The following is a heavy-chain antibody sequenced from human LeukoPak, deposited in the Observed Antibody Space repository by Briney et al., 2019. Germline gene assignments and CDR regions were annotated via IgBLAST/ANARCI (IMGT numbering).Heavy chain of an antibody. Sequence: GGSLRLSCAASGFTFDDYAMHWVRQAPGKGLEWVSGISWNSGSIGYADSVKGRFTISRDNAKNSLYLQMNSLRAEDTALYYCARDWTYDGSGPYFDYWGRGTLVTVSS. J-gene: IGHJ4*02. D-gene: IGHD3-22*01. CDR3: ARDWTYDGSGPYFDY. CDR1: GFTFDDYA. CDR2: ISWNSGSI. V-gene: IGHV3-9*01.